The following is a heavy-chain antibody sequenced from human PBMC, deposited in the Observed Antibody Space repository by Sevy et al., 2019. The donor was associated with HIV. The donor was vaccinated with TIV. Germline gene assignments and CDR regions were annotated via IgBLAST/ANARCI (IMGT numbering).Heavy chain of an antibody. CDR1: GGTFSSYA. V-gene: IGHV1-69*13. J-gene: IGHJ3*02. CDR3: ASTDYYDSDGYYLYAFDI. Sequence: ASVKVSCKASGGTFSSYAISWVRQAPGQGLEWLGGIIPIFGAANYAQKFQGRVTITADESTSTAYMEMSGLRSEDTAVYYCASTDYYDSDGYYLYAFDIWGQGTMVTVSS. CDR2: IIPIFGAA. D-gene: IGHD3-22*01.